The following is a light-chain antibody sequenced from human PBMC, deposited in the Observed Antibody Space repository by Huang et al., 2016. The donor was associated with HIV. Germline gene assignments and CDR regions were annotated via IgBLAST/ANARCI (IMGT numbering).Light chain of an antibody. J-gene: IGKJ2*01. V-gene: IGKV1-39*01. CDR2: GAS. Sequence: DIQMTQSPSSLSASVGDSVTITCRASQSISTSLNWYQRKPGRAPKPLIYGASSLQSGVPSRFSGSGSGTDFTVTISSLQPEDFATYYCQQSYSTPYTFGQGTNLEIK. CDR1: QSISTS. CDR3: QQSYSTPYT.